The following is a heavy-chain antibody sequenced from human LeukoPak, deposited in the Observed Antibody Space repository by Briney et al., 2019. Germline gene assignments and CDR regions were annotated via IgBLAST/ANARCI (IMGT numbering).Heavy chain of an antibody. Sequence: GGSLRPSCAASGFTFSTYAKHWVRQAPGKGLEWVAVISYDGSNKYHADSVKGRFTISRDNSKNTLYLQMNSLRTEDTAVYYCARDRAGGYSYGYLGYWGQGTLVTVSS. J-gene: IGHJ4*02. CDR2: ISYDGSNK. CDR1: GFTFSTYA. CDR3: ARDRAGGYSYGYLGY. V-gene: IGHV3-30-3*01. D-gene: IGHD5-18*01.